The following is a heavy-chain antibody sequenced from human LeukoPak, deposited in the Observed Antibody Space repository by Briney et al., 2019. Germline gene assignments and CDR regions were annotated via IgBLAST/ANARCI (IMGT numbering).Heavy chain of an antibody. V-gene: IGHV3-23*01. D-gene: IGHD6-19*01. CDR3: AKDPSPNSRGWYGGPFDY. Sequence: GGSLRLSCAASGFTFSSYAMSWVRQAPGKGLEWVSAISGSGGSTYYADSVKGRFTISRDNSKNTLYLQMNSLRAEDTAVYYCAKDPSPNSRGWYGGPFDYWGQGTLVTVSS. J-gene: IGHJ4*02. CDR1: GFTFSSYA. CDR2: ISGSGGST.